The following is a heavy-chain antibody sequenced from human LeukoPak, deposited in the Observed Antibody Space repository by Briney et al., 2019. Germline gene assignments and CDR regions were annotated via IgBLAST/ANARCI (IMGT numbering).Heavy chain of an antibody. D-gene: IGHD5-12*01. CDR2: INSDGSST. Sequence: GGSLRLSCAASGSTLSSYWMHWVRQAPGKGLVWVSRINSDGSSTTYADSVKGRFTISRDNAKNTLYLQMNSLRVEDTAVYYCAREGRVSGYDFDFWGQGTLVTVSS. V-gene: IGHV3-74*03. CDR3: AREGRVSGYDFDF. J-gene: IGHJ4*02. CDR1: GSTLSSYW.